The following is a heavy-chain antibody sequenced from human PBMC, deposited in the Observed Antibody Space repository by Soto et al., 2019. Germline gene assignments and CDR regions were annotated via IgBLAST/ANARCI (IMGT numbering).Heavy chain of an antibody. J-gene: IGHJ4*02. D-gene: IGHD5-18*01. CDR3: AKNTGYSYGFPFDY. V-gene: IGHV3-30*18. CDR2: ISHDGSNK. Sequence: QVQLVESGGGVVQPGRSLRLSCAASGFTFSSYAMHWVRQAPGKGPAWVAIISHDGSNKYYADSVEGRFTISRDNSKNTLYLQMNSLRAEDTAVYYCAKNTGYSYGFPFDYGGQGTLVTVSS. CDR1: GFTFSSYA.